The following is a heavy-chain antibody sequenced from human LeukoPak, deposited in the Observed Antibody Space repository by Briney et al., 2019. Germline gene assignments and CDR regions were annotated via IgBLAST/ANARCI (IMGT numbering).Heavy chain of an antibody. V-gene: IGHV1-46*01. Sequence: ASVKVSCKASGYTFTSYYMHWVRQAPGQGLEWMGIINPSGGSTSYAQKFQGRVTMTRDTSTSTVYVELSSLRSEDTAVYYCAREVASGGYGDSNWFDPWGQGTLVTVSS. CDR1: GYTFTSYY. J-gene: IGHJ5*02. D-gene: IGHD6-25*01. CDR3: AREVASGGYGDSNWFDP. CDR2: INPSGGST.